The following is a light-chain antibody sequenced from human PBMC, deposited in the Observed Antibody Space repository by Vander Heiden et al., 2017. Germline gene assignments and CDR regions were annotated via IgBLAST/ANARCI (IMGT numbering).Light chain of an antibody. V-gene: IGKV1-9*01. CDR2: ADT. Sequence: DFQLTQSPSFLSASVGDRVTITCRASQVISSYLAWYQQMPGKAPKLLNFADTTLEDVSPTRFGGGGSAPEFTLTLEDLQPEDFEKYYCLPRGTFGQGTKVEIK. J-gene: IGKJ1*01. CDR3: LPRGT. CDR1: QVISSY.